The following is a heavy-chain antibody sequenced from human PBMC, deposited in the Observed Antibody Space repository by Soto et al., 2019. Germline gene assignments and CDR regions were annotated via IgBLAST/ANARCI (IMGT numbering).Heavy chain of an antibody. Sequence: EVQLLESGGGLVQPGGSLRLSCAASGFTFSSYAMSWVRQAPGKGLEWVSAISGSGGSTYYADSVKGRFTISRDNSKNTLYLQMNSLRAEDTAVYYCAKNSLYCTNGVCYPFGWFDPWGQGTLVTVSS. V-gene: IGHV3-23*01. J-gene: IGHJ5*02. CDR3: AKNSLYCTNGVCYPFGWFDP. CDR1: GFTFSSYA. D-gene: IGHD2-8*01. CDR2: ISGSGGST.